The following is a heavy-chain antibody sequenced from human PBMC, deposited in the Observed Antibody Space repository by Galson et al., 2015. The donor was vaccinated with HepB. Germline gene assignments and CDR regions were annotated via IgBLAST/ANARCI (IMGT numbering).Heavy chain of an antibody. D-gene: IGHD3-3*01. CDR2: IWHDGSNK. J-gene: IGHJ6*02. V-gene: IGHV3-33*06. Sequence: SLRLSCAASGFTFSSYGMHWVRQAPGKGLEWVAVIWHDGSNKYYADSVKGQFTISRDNSKNTLYLQMNRLRAEDTAVYYCAKEQLGTIFGVGGMDVWGQGTTVTVSS. CDR1: GFTFSSYG. CDR3: AKEQLGTIFGVGGMDV.